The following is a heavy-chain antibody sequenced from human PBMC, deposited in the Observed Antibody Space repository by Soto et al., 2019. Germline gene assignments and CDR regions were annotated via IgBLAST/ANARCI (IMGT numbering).Heavy chain of an antibody. CDR3: AKAPVGYSSTMFDY. J-gene: IGHJ4*02. D-gene: IGHD6-19*01. CDR1: GFTFDDYA. V-gene: IGHV3-9*01. CDR2: ITWNSGNL. Sequence: SLRLSCAASGFTFDDYAMHWVRQAPGKGLEWVSGITWNSGNLAYADSVKGRFTISRDNAKNSLYLQMNSLRGEDTALYYCAKAPVGYSSTMFDYWGQGTLVTVSS.